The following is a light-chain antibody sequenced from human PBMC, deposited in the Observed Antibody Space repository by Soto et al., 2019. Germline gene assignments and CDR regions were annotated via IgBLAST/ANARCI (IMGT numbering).Light chain of an antibody. CDR2: KAA. CDR3: QQYNSYSPT. J-gene: IGKJ1*01. V-gene: IGKV1-5*03. Sequence: DIQMTQSPSTLSASVGDRVTITCRASRSISSWLAWYQQKPGKAPKLLVYKAASLESGVPSRCSGSGSGTEFPLPISSLQPDDFATYYCQQYNSYSPTFGQGTKVDLK. CDR1: RSISSW.